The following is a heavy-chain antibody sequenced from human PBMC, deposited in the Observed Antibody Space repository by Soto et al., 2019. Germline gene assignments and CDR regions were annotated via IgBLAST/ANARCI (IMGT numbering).Heavy chain of an antibody. CDR1: GFTFSSYS. V-gene: IGHV3-48*02. Sequence: GGSLRLSCAASGFTFSSYSMNWVRQAPGKGLEWVSYISSSSSTIYYADSVKGRFTISRDNAKNSLYLQMNSLRDEDTAVYYCARSQAAGPFYYYGMDVWGQGTTVTVSS. CDR3: ARSQAAGPFYYYGMDV. CDR2: ISSSSSTI. D-gene: IGHD6-13*01. J-gene: IGHJ6*02.